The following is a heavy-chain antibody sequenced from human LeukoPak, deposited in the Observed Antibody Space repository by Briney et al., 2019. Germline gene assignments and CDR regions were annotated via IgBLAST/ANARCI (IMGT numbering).Heavy chain of an antibody. Sequence: GGSLRLSCAASGFAVNTKFMSWVRQAPGKGLVWVSLVKSDGTSTTYADSVKGRFTISRDNAHNMVYLQMNSLRDEDTAVYYCARDRWEYGGDAFDVWGHGTMVTVSS. CDR1: GFAVNTKF. J-gene: IGHJ3*01. D-gene: IGHD1-26*01. CDR2: VKSDGTST. V-gene: IGHV3-74*01. CDR3: ARDRWEYGGDAFDV.